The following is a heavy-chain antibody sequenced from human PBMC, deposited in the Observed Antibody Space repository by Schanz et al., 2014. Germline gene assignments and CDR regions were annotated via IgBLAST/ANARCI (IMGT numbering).Heavy chain of an antibody. Sequence: QVQLQQWGAGLLKPSETLSLTCAVYGGSLSGYFWSWIRQPPGKGLEWIGDIGHSGNTKDNPSLKSRVTMSVETSKTQFALSRSSVTAADTAVYYCARGRQQLGSFDYWGPGTLVSVSS. J-gene: IGHJ4*02. V-gene: IGHV4-34*01. CDR1: GGSLSGYF. CDR2: IGHSGNT. D-gene: IGHD6-13*01. CDR3: ARGRQQLGSFDY.